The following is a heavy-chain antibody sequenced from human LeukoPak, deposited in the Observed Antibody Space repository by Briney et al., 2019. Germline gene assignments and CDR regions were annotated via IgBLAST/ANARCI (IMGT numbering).Heavy chain of an antibody. Sequence: SETLSLTCTVSGGSISSGSYYWSWIRQPAGKGLEWIGRIYTSGSTNYNPSLKSRVTISVDTSKNQFSLKLSSVTAADAAMYYCAGGYGSGTLLYYYYYYMDVWGKGATVTVSS. V-gene: IGHV4-61*02. J-gene: IGHJ6*03. CDR3: AGGYGSGTLLYYYYYYMDV. CDR2: IYTSGST. CDR1: GGSISSGSYY. D-gene: IGHD3-10*01.